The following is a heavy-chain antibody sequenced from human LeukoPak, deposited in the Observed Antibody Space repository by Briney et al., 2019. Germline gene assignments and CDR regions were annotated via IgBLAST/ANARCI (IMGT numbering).Heavy chain of an antibody. V-gene: IGHV3-7*03. CDR3: AIDPNWGTHS. J-gene: IGHJ4*02. CDR1: GFTFSSYW. D-gene: IGHD7-27*01. CDR2: IKQDGSEK. Sequence: GGSLRLSCAASGFTFSSYWMSWVRQAPGKGLEWVANIKQDGSEKYYVDSVKGRFTISRDNFKNALYLQMNSLRVEDTAVYYCAIDPNWGTHSWGQGVLVTVSS.